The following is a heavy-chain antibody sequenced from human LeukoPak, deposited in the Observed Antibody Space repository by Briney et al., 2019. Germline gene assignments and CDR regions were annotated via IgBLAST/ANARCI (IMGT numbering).Heavy chain of an antibody. CDR1: GGSFSGYY. CDR2: INHSGST. J-gene: IGHJ4*02. CDR3: ARGSRRSLVLRFLEWSLGYFDY. D-gene: IGHD3-3*01. V-gene: IGHV4-34*01. Sequence: NPSETLSLTCAVYGGSFSGYYWSWLRQPPGRGLEWIGEINHSGSTNYNPSRKSRVTISVDTSKNQFSLKLSSVTAADTAVYYCARGSRRSLVLRFLEWSLGYFDYWGQGTLVTVPS.